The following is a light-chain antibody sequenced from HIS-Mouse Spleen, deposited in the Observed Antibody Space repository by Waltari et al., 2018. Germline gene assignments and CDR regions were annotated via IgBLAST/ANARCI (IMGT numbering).Light chain of an antibody. CDR3: QQRRNWPPAYT. V-gene: IGKV3-11*01. CDR2: DAS. Sequence: EIVLTQSPATVSLSPGERATLPCRASQSVSSYLAWYQQKPGQAPRLLIYDASNRATGIPARFSGSGSGTDFTLTISSLEPEDFAVYYCQQRRNWPPAYTFGQGTKLEIK. J-gene: IGKJ2*01. CDR1: QSVSSY.